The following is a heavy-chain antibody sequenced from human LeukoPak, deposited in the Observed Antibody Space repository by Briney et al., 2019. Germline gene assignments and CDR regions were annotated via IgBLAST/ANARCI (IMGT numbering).Heavy chain of an antibody. V-gene: IGHV4-39*07. CDR2: IYYSGSS. D-gene: IGHD3-10*01. J-gene: IGHJ5*02. CDR1: GGSISSSSYY. Sequence: SETLSLTCTVPGGSISSSSYYWGWIRQPPGKGLDWIGSIYYSGSSYYNPSLKSRVTISVDTSKNQFSLKLSSVTAADTAVYYCARDHSGSYYNRWGQGTLVTVSS. CDR3: ARDHSGSYYNR.